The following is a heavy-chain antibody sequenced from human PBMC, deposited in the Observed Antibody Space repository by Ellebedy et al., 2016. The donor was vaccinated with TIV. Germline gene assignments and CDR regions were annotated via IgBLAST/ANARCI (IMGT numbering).Heavy chain of an antibody. V-gene: IGHV3-7*02. J-gene: IGHJ5*02. CDR2: INRDGSET. D-gene: IGHD3-10*02. CDR1: GFTFSTYW. Sequence: GESLKISCAASGFTFSTYWMSWVRQAPGKGLQWVANINRDGSETYYEDSVKGRFTISRDNARNSLFLQMNSLRAEDTAVYYCAGIADVRFDPWGQGTLVSVSS. CDR3: AGIADVRFDP.